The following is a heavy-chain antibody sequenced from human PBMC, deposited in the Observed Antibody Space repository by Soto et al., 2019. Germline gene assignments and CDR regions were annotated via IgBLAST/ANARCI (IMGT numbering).Heavy chain of an antibody. CDR3: ARQVGQWLVHNYYYYYGMDV. V-gene: IGHV4-39*01. CDR2: IYYSGST. J-gene: IGHJ6*02. D-gene: IGHD6-19*01. CDR1: GGSISSSSYY. Sequence: PSETLSLTCTVSGGSISSSSYYWGWIRQPPGKGLEGVGSIYYSGSTYYNPSLKSRVTISVDTSKNQFSLKLSSVTAADTAVYYCARQVGQWLVHNYYYYYGMDVWGQGTTVT.